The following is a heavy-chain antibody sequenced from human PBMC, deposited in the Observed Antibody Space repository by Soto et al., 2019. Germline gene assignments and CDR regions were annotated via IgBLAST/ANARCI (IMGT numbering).Heavy chain of an antibody. V-gene: IGHV1-69*02. D-gene: IGHD6-19*01. CDR3: ARGGIAVAGTEPSFYYMDV. CDR2: IIPILGIA. J-gene: IGHJ6*03. CDR1: GGTFSRYT. Sequence: ASVKVSCKASGGTFSRYTVSWVRQEPGQGLEWMGRIIPILGIANYAQKFQGRVTITADKSTSIAYMELSSLRSEDTAVYYCARGGIAVAGTEPSFYYMDVWGKGTTVTVSS.